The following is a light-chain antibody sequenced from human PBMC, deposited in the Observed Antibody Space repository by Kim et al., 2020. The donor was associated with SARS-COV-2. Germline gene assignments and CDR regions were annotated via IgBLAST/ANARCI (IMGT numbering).Light chain of an antibody. Sequence: DIVLTQSPGTLSLSPGERGTLSCRASQSVSNNYLAWYQQKVGQAPRLLIYGASNRATGIPDRFSGSGSGTDFTLTISRLEPEDFAVYYCQQYSRSPITFGQGTRLEIK. CDR3: QQYSRSPIT. CDR1: QSVSNNY. J-gene: IGKJ5*01. V-gene: IGKV3-20*01. CDR2: GAS.